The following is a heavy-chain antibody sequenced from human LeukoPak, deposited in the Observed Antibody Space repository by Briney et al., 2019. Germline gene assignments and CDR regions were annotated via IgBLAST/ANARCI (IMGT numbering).Heavy chain of an antibody. CDR1: GGTFSSYT. V-gene: IGHV1-69*02. Sequence: SVKLSCKASGGTFSSYTISWVRQAPGQGLEWMGRIIPILGIANYAQKFQGRVTITADKSTSTAYMELSSLRCEDTAVYYCARAEIKRAFDIWGQGTMATVSS. CDR2: IIPILGIA. CDR3: ARAEIKRAFDI. D-gene: IGHD3-16*01. J-gene: IGHJ3*02.